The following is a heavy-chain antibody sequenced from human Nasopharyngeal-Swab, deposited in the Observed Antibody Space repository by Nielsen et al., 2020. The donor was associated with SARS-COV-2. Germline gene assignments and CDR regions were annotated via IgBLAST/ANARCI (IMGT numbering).Heavy chain of an antibody. Sequence: ASAMDSCKASGYSFTANYLHWVRQAPGQGLEWMGRINPDSGGTNYAQKFQGRVTMTRVTSISTAYMELRRLRSDDTAVYYCARFLWDSSGRWEEGSDIWGQGTMVTVSS. CDR1: GYSFTANY. CDR3: ARFLWDSSGRWEEGSDI. V-gene: IGHV1-2*06. J-gene: IGHJ3*02. D-gene: IGHD3-22*01. CDR2: INPDSGGT.